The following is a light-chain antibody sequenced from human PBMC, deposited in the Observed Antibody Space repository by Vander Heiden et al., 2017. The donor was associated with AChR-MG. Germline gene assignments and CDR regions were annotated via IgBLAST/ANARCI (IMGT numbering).Light chain of an antibody. CDR2: SNN. V-gene: IGLV1-44*01. CDR3: ATWDDSLNGPV. J-gene: IGLJ3*02. Sequence: QSVLTQPPSASGTPGQTVTISCSRSNSNIGRTGVNWYQQVPGTAPKLLIYSNNQRPSGVPDRFSGSKSGTSASLAISGLQSEDEAEYYCATWDDSLNGPVFGEGTKLTVL. CDR1: NSNIGRTG.